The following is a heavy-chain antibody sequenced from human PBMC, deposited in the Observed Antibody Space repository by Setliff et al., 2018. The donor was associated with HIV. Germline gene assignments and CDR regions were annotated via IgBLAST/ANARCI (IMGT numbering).Heavy chain of an antibody. D-gene: IGHD1-1*01. CDR2: IHPVDSDT. V-gene: IGHV5-51*01. CDR3: ARSDSANWYVDY. CDR1: GYSFTSNW. Sequence: PGESLKISCKGSGYSFTSNWIGWVRQMPGKGLEWMGIIHPVDSDTRYSPSFQGQVTISADKSINTAFLQWISLKASDTAMFYCARSDSANWYVDYWGRGTLVAVSS. J-gene: IGHJ4*02.